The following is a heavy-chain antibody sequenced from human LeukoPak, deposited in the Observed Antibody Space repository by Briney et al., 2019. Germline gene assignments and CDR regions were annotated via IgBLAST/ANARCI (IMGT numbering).Heavy chain of an antibody. CDR2: IVLGSGNA. V-gene: IGHV1-58*02. Sequence: GTPVEVSCEASGFTFSSSAMQGVGPARGQSLEWIGWIVLGSGNAKYAQNFQERATITRDMSKSTAYMELSSLRSEDTAVYFCAAGAAAGYFDYWGQGSLVTVSS. D-gene: IGHD6-13*01. CDR3: AAGAAAGYFDY. CDR1: GFTFSSSA. J-gene: IGHJ4*02.